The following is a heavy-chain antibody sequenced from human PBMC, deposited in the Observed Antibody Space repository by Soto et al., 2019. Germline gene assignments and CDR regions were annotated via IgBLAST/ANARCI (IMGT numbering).Heavy chain of an antibody. CDR2: LSGDGTTT. D-gene: IGHD3-22*01. CDR1: GFTFSTYG. Sequence: EVQLLESGGGLVQPGGSLRLSCTASGFTFSTYGMSWVRQAPGKGLEWVSSLSGDGTTTYYIDSVKGRFTISRDNSRNTLSLPLNSLRTEDTAIYYCAKYISFDTSAYSSWGQGILVAVSS. J-gene: IGHJ5*02. CDR3: AKYISFDTSAYSS. V-gene: IGHV3-23*01.